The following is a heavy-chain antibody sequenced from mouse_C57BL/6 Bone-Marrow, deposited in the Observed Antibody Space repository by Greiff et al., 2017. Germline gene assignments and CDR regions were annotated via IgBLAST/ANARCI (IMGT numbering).Heavy chain of an antibody. J-gene: IGHJ1*03. V-gene: IGHV2-2*01. CDR2: IWSGGST. CDR3: ARKGIDGYYWYFEV. D-gene: IGHD2-3*01. CDR1: GFSLTSYG. Sequence: VLLVESGPGLVQPSQSLSITCTVSGFSLTSYGVHWVRQSPGKGLEWLGVIWSGGSTDYNAAFISSLSISKDNSKSQVFFKMNSLQADDTAISYCARKGIDGYYWYFEVWGTGTTVNVSA.